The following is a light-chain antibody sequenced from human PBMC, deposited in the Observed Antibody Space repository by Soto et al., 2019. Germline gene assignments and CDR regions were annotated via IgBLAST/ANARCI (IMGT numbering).Light chain of an antibody. Sequence: EFVLTQSPGTLSLSPGERATLSCRASQSITSNYLAWYQQKPGQAPRPLIYGISSRAVGVPDRFSGSGSGTDFTLTISSLQAEDVAVYYCQQYYSTPRTFGQGTRLEIK. J-gene: IGKJ5*01. CDR1: QSITSNY. CDR3: QQYYSTPRT. V-gene: IGKV3-20*01. CDR2: GIS.